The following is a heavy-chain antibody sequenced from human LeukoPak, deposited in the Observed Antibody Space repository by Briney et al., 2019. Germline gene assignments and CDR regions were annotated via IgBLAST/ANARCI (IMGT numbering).Heavy chain of an antibody. CDR3: ALRGAQGLFDY. J-gene: IGHJ4*02. CDR2: IIPILGIA. Sequence: GASVKVSCKASGGTFSSYAISWVRQAPGQGLEWMGRIIPILGIANYAQKFQGRVTITADKSTSTAYMELSSLRSEDTAVYYCALRGAQGLFDYWGQGTLVTVSS. V-gene: IGHV1-69*04. D-gene: IGHD3-16*01. CDR1: GGTFSSYA.